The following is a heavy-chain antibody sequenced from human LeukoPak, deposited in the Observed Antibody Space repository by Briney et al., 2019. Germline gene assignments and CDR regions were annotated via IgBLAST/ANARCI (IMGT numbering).Heavy chain of an antibody. CDR1: GGSFSGYY. CDR2: IYTSGST. V-gene: IGHV4-59*10. J-gene: IGHJ4*02. Sequence: SETLSLTCAVYGGSFSGYYWSWFRQPAEKGLEWIGRIYTSGSTYYNPSLKSRVTISVSTSKNQFSLQLTSVTAADTAVYYCARAIWFGEGHDYWGQGTLVTVSS. D-gene: IGHD3-10*01. CDR3: ARAIWFGEGHDY.